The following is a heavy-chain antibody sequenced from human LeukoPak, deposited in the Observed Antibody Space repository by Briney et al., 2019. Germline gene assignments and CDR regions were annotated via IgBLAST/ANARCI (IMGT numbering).Heavy chain of an antibody. CDR2: ISAYNGNT. Sequence: GASVKVSCKASGYTFTSYGISWVRQAPGQGLEWMGWISAYNGNTNYAQKLQGRVTMTTDTSTSTAYMELRGLRSDDTAVYFCARSGYSFGYHYFDLWGQGTLVTVSS. CDR1: GYTFTSYG. V-gene: IGHV1-18*01. J-gene: IGHJ4*02. CDR3: ARSGYSFGYHYFDL. D-gene: IGHD5-18*01.